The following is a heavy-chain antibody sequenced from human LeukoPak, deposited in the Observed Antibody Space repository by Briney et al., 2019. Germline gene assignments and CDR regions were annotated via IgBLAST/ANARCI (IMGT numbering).Heavy chain of an antibody. D-gene: IGHD3-22*01. CDR3: ARLGYYYDSSGYYGSSGDAFDI. Sequence: ASVKVSCKASGYTVTSYDINWVRQATGQGLEWMGWMNPNSGNTGYAQKFQGRVTMTRNTSISTAYMELSSLKSEDTAVYYCARLGYYYDSSGYYGSSGDAFDIWGQGTMVTVSS. V-gene: IGHV1-8*01. CDR2: MNPNSGNT. CDR1: GYTVTSYD. J-gene: IGHJ3*02.